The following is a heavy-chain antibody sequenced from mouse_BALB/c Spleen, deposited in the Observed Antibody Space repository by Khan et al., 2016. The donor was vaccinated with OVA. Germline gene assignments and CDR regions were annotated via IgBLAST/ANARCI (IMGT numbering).Heavy chain of an antibody. V-gene: IGHV5-6-4*01. D-gene: IGHD1-1*01. CDR2: ISSGGSYT. Sequence: EVELVESGGDLVRPGGSLKLSCAASGFSFSSYSMSWVSQTPEKRLEWVATISSGGSYTNSQDSVKGRFTISRDKAKNTMYLQMSSLKSEDTARYYCTRHRGYYGCNRYFDYWGQGTTLTVSS. J-gene: IGHJ2*01. CDR1: GFSFSSYS. CDR3: TRHRGYYGCNRYFDY.